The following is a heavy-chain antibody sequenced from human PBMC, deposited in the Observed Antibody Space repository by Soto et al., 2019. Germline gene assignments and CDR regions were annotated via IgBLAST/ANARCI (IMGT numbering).Heavy chain of an antibody. D-gene: IGHD4-17*01. CDR3: AKDPVTTLGGDI. J-gene: IGHJ3*02. V-gene: IGHV3-23*01. CDR2: ISGSGGST. Sequence: EVQLLESGGGLVQPGGSLRLSCAASGFTFSSYAMCWVRQAPGKGLEWVSAISGSGGSTYYADSVKGRFTISSDNSKNTQNLQMNSLRAEDTAVDYCAKDPVTTLGGDIWGQGTMVTVSS. CDR1: GFTFSSYA.